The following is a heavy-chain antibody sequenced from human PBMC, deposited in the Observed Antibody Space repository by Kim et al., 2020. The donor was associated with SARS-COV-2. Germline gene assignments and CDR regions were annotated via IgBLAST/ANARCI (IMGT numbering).Heavy chain of an antibody. Sequence: SVKVSCKASGFTFTSSAMQWVRQARGQRLEWIGWIVVGSGNTNYAQKFQERVTITRDMSTSTAYMELSSLRSEDTAVYYCAASGDLAGGAFDIWGQGTMVTVSS. D-gene: IGHD2-21*02. CDR1: GFTFTSSA. J-gene: IGHJ3*02. CDR3: AASGDLAGGAFDI. V-gene: IGHV1-58*02. CDR2: IVVGSGNT.